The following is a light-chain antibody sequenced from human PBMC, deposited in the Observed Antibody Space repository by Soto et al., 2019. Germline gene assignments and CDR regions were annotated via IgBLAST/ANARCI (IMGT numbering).Light chain of an antibody. CDR1: QSLLRGNGYNY. CDR2: LAS. J-gene: IGKJ1*01. CDR3: MQGLQSL. Sequence: EIVLTQSPLSLPVTPGESASISCRSNQSLLRGNGYNYLDWYLQRPGRSPQLLIYLASNRASGVPARFSGSGSGTDFTLKISKVEAEDVGIYYCMQGLQSLFGHGTRVDIK. V-gene: IGKV2-28*01.